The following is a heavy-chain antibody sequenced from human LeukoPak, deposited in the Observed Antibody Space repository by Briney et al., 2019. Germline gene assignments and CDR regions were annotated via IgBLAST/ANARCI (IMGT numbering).Heavy chain of an antibody. CDR2: ISRSSSYI. CDR1: GFTFSTYS. CDR3: AREETTVTCFDY. D-gene: IGHD4-17*01. J-gene: IGHJ4*02. V-gene: IGHV3-21*01. Sequence: GGSLTQTFAASGFTFSTYSINWVRQAPGKGLEWVSSISRSSSYIYYADSVKGRFTISRDNTKNSLYLQINSLRAEDTAVYYCAREETTVTCFDYWGEGCLLTVSS.